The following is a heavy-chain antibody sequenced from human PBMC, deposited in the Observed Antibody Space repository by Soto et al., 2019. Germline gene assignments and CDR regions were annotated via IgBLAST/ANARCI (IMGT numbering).Heavy chain of an antibody. J-gene: IGHJ6*02. Sequence: RASVKVSCKASGYTFTSYAMHWVRQAPGQRLEWMGWINAGNGNTKYSQKFQGRVTITRDTSASTAYMELSSLRSEDTVVYYCATSITMVRGVQGDYYGMDVWGQGTTVTVSS. D-gene: IGHD3-10*01. CDR2: INAGNGNT. CDR1: GYTFTSYA. CDR3: ATSITMVRGVQGDYYGMDV. V-gene: IGHV1-3*01.